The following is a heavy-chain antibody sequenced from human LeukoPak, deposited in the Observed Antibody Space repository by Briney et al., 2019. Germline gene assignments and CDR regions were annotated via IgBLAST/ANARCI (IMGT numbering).Heavy chain of an antibody. J-gene: IGHJ6*04. Sequence: PGGSLRLSCAAPGFTFSSYEMNWVRQAPGKGLEWVSYISSSGSTIYYADSVKGRFTISRDDAKNSLYLQMNSLRAEDTAVYYCARGMVRGVIRYYGMDVWGKGTTVTVSS. CDR1: GFTFSSYE. D-gene: IGHD3-10*01. V-gene: IGHV3-48*03. CDR2: ISSSGSTI. CDR3: ARGMVRGVIRYYGMDV.